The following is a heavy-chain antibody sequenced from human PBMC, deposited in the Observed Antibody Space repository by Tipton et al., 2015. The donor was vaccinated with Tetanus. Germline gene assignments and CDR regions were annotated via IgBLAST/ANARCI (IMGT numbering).Heavy chain of an antibody. V-gene: IGHV3-74*01. CDR2: INSDGSST. CDR3: AKDGYYYDTFG. D-gene: IGHD3-22*01. J-gene: IGHJ4*02. CDR1: GFTFSSYW. Sequence: SLRLSCAASGFTFSSYWMHWVRQAPGKGLVWVSRINSDGSSTSYADSVKGRFTISRDNAKNTLYLQMNSLRADDTAVYSCAKDGYYYDTFGWGQGTLVTVSS.